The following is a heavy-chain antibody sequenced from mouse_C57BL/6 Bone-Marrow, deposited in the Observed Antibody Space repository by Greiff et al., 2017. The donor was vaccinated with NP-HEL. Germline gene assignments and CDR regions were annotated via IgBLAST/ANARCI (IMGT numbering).Heavy chain of an antibody. CDR2: IDPEDGET. CDR3: ASYDGYRYFDY. Sequence: EVKLVESGAELVKPGASVKLSCTASGFNIQDYYMHWVKQRTEQGLEWIGRIDPEDGETKYAPKFQGKATITADTSSNTAYLQLSSLTSEDTAVYYCASYDGYRYFDYWGQGTTLTVSS. J-gene: IGHJ2*01. CDR1: GFNIQDYY. V-gene: IGHV14-2*01. D-gene: IGHD2-3*01.